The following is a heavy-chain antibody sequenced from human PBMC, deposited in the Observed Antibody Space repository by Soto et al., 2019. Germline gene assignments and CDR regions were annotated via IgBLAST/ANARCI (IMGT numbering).Heavy chain of an antibody. CDR1: GVSINSGGYY. Sequence: SETRSLTCTVSGVSINSGGYYWSWVRQHPGKCLEWIGHIYYSGSSTYYNPSLKSRVMISLDKSKNQMSLQLSSVTAADTAVYYSARDYNFSFDPWGPGTLVTVSS. CDR3: ARDYNFSFDP. D-gene: IGHD1-1*01. V-gene: IGHV4-31*03. J-gene: IGHJ5*02. CDR2: IYYSGSST.